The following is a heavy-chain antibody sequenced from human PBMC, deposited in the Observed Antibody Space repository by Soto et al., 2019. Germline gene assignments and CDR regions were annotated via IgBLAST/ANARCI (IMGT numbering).Heavy chain of an antibody. CDR1: GGSISSGGYY. CDR2: IYYSGST. Sequence: TSETLSLTCTVSGGSISSGGYYWSWIRQHPGKGLEWIGYIYYSGSTYYNPSLKSRVTISVDTSKNQFSLKLSSVTAADTAVYYCVRAPPVAANYYYGMDVWGQGTTVTVSS. V-gene: IGHV4-31*03. CDR3: VRAPPVAANYYYGMDV. J-gene: IGHJ6*02. D-gene: IGHD2-15*01.